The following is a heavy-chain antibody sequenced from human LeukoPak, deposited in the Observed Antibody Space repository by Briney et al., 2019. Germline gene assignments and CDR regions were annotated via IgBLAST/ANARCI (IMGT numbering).Heavy chain of an antibody. CDR2: ISYDGSNK. Sequence: PGGSLRLSCAASGFTFSSYGMHWVRQAPGKGLEWVAVISYDGSNKYYADSVKGRFTISRDNSKNTLYLQMNSLRAEDTAVYYCAKDQWLQLWSPVDYWGQGTLVTVSS. D-gene: IGHD5-24*01. V-gene: IGHV3-30*18. CDR1: GFTFSSYG. CDR3: AKDQWLQLWSPVDY. J-gene: IGHJ4*02.